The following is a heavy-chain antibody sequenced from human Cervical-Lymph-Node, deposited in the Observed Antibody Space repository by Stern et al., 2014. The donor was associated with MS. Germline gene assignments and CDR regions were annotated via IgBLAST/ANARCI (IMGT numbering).Heavy chain of an antibody. CDR3: AKEREWLLPFDY. CDR2: ISYDENDK. Sequence: MQLVESGGGVVQPGRSLRLSCAASGFTFGIFGMHWVRQAPGKGLEWVGFISYDENDKDYANSVKGRFTVSRDNSKNTLFLQMNSLRTEDTAVYYCAKEREWLLPFDYWGQGILVTVSS. CDR1: GFTFGIFG. J-gene: IGHJ4*02. V-gene: IGHV3-30*18. D-gene: IGHD3-3*01.